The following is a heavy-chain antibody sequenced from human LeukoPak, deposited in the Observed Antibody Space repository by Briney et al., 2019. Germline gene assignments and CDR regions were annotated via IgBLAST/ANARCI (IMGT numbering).Heavy chain of an antibody. CDR2: IYHSGST. D-gene: IGHD6-19*01. CDR1: GGSISSYY. Sequence: SETLSLTCTVSGGSISSYYWSWIRQPPGKGLEWIGYIYHSGSTYYNPSLKSRVTISVDRSKNQFSLKLSSVTAADTAVYYCARGGGKGAVAKAWGQGTLVTVSS. J-gene: IGHJ4*02. V-gene: IGHV4-59*12. CDR3: ARGGGKGAVAKA.